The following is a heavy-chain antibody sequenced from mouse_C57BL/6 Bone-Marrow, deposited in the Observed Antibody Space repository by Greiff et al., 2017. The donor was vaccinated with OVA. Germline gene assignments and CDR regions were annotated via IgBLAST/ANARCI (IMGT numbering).Heavy chain of an antibody. CDR3: ARWGLASRFAY. V-gene: IGHV1-59*01. Sequence: QVQLQQPGAELVRPGTSVKLSCKASGYTFTSYWMHWVKQRPGQGLEWIGVIDPSDSYTNYTQKFKGKATLTVDTSSSTAYMQRSSLTSEDSAVYYCARWGLASRFAYWGQGTLVTVSA. CDR2: IDPSDSYT. D-gene: IGHD3-3*01. CDR1: GYTFTSYW. J-gene: IGHJ3*01.